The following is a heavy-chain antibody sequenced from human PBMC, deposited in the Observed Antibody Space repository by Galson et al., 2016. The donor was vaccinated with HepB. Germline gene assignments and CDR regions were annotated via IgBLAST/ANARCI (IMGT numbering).Heavy chain of an antibody. J-gene: IGHJ4*02. CDR3: AKDLADYYDITGYYTGLDY. D-gene: IGHD3-22*01. CDR1: GFTFSSYG. V-gene: IGHV3-30*18. CDR2: ISYDGSYK. Sequence: SLRLSCAASGFTFSSYGMHWVRQAPGKGLEWVAVISYDGSYKYYADSVKGRFTISRDNSKNTLYLQMNSLRAEDTAVYYCAKDLADYYDITGYYTGLDYWGQGTLVTVSS.